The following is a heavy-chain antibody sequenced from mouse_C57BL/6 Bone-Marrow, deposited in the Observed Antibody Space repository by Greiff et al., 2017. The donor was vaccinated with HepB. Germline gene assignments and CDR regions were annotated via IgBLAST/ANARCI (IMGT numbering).Heavy chain of an antibody. CDR3: ARDSNPYYYAMDY. CDR2: INPNNGGT. CDR1: GYTFTDYY. Sequence: EVQLQQSGPELVKPGASVKISCKASGYTFTDYYMNWVKQSHGKSLEWIGDINPNNGGTSYNQKFKGKATLTVDKSSSTAYMELRSLTSEDSAVYYCARDSNPYYYAMDYWGQGTSVTVSS. J-gene: IGHJ4*01. D-gene: IGHD2-5*01. V-gene: IGHV1-26*01.